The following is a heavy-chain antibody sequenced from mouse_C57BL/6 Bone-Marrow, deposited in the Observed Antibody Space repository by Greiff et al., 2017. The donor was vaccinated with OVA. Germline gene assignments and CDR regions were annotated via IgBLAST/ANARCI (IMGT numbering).Heavy chain of an antibody. J-gene: IGHJ1*03. D-gene: IGHD1-1*01. CDR2: ISSGGSYT. Sequence: EVQGVESGGDLVKPGGSLKLSCAASGFTFSSYGMSWVRQTPDKRLEWVATISSGGSYTYYPDSVKGRFTISRDNAKNTLYLQMSSLKSEDTAMYYCARRGTTVVAKGYWYFDVWGTGTTVTVSS. V-gene: IGHV5-6*01. CDR3: ARRGTTVVAKGYWYFDV. CDR1: GFTFSSYG.